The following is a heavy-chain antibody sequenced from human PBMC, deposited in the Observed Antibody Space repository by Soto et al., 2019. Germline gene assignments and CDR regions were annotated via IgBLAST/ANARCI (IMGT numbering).Heavy chain of an antibody. D-gene: IGHD6-19*01. CDR3: ARGSLGAVAGDFDY. J-gene: IGHJ4*02. Sequence: GSLRLSCAASGFTFSSYSMNWVRQAPGKGLEWVSSISSSSSYIYYADSVKGRFTISRDNAKNSLYLQMNSLRAEDTAVYYCARGSLGAVAGDFDYWGQGTLVTVSS. CDR1: GFTFSSYS. CDR2: ISSSSSYI. V-gene: IGHV3-21*01.